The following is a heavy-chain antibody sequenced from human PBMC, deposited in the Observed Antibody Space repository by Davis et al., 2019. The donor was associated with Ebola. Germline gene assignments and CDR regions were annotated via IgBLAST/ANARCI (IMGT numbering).Heavy chain of an antibody. CDR3: AKDMVGATYYFDY. Sequence: PGGSLRLSCAASGFTFSSYGMHWVRQAPGKGLEWVAVIWYDGSNEYYADSVKGRFTISRDNSKNTLYLQMNSLRAEDTAVYYCAKDMVGATYYFDYWGQGTLVTVSS. J-gene: IGHJ4*02. CDR2: IWYDGSNE. V-gene: IGHV3-30*02. D-gene: IGHD1-26*01. CDR1: GFTFSSYG.